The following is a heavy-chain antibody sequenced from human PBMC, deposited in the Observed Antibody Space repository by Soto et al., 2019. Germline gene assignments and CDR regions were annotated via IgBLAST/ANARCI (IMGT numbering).Heavy chain of an antibody. J-gene: IGHJ6*02. CDR1: GYTFTTYG. V-gene: IGHV1-18*01. CDR2: ISAFNRYT. Sequence: ASVKVSCKASGYTFTTYGISWVRQAPGQGLEWMGWISAFNRYTNYAQKFQGRVTMTTETSTSTAYMELRSLRPDDTALYYCVRDRPYSNYDYYGMDVWGQGTTVTV. CDR3: VRDRPYSNYDYYGMDV. D-gene: IGHD6-13*01.